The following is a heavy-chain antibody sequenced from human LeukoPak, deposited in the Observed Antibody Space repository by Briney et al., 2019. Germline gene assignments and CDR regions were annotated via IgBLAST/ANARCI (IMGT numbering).Heavy chain of an antibody. J-gene: IGHJ2*01. CDR3: ARAWPLSDPWYFDL. CDR1: GGSISSYY. Sequence: SETLSLTCTVSGGSISSYYWSWIRQPPGKGLEWIGYIYYSGSTNYNPSLKSRVTISVDTSKNQFSLKLSSVTAADTAVYYCARAWPLSDPWYFDLWGRGTLVTVTS. V-gene: IGHV4-59*01. CDR2: IYYSGST. D-gene: IGHD5-24*01.